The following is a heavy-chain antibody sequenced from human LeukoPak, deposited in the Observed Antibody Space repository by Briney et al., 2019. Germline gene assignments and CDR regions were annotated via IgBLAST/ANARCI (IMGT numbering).Heavy chain of an antibody. V-gene: IGHV4-59*08. CDR1: GGSISSYY. Sequence: SETLSLTCTVSGGSISSYYWSWIRQPPGKGLEWIGYIHYSGSTNYNPSLKSRVTISVDTSKNQFSLKLSSVTAADTAVYYCASIDRDGYNYYFDYWGQGTLVTVSS. D-gene: IGHD5-24*01. CDR2: IHYSGST. CDR3: ASIDRDGYNYYFDY. J-gene: IGHJ4*02.